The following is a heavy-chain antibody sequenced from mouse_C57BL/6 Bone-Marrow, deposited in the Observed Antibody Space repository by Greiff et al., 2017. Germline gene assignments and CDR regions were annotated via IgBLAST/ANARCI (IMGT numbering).Heavy chain of an antibody. V-gene: IGHV1-54*01. D-gene: IGHD1-1*01. CDR1: GYAFTNYL. CDR3: ARGYYWFAY. CDR2: INPGSGGT. J-gene: IGHJ3*01. Sequence: QVQLKESGAELVRPRTSVKVSCKASGYAFTNYLIEWVKQRPGQGLEWIGVINPGSGGTNYNEKFKGKATLTADKSSSTAYMQLSSLTSEDSAVYFCARGYYWFAYWGQGTLVTVSA.